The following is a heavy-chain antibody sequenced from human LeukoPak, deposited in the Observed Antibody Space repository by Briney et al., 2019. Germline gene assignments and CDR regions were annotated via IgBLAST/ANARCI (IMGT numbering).Heavy chain of an antibody. CDR1: GNSISSDYY. J-gene: IGHJ4*02. D-gene: IGHD5-12*01. CDR3: ARHRNSGYDPKPRYYFDY. V-gene: IGHV4-38-2*02. Sequence: SETLSLTCTVSGNSISSDYYWGWIRQPPGKGLEWIGSLYHTGHTYYKPSLKSRATISVDTSKNQFSLKLSSVTAADTAVYYCARHRNSGYDPKPRYYFDYWGQGTLVTVSS. CDR2: LYHTGHT.